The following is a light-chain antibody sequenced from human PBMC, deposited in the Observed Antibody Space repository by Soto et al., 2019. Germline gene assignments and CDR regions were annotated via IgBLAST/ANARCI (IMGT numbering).Light chain of an antibody. J-gene: IGLJ2*01. V-gene: IGLV2-14*03. Sequence: QSALTQPASVSGSPGQSITISCTGTSSDIGGCNYVSWYQQHPGKAPKLMIYDVTNRPSGVSNRFSGSKSGNTASLTISGLQAEDEADYYCSSRTGSNTHVVFGVGTTVTVL. CDR1: SSDIGGCNY. CDR2: DVT. CDR3: SSRTGSNTHVV.